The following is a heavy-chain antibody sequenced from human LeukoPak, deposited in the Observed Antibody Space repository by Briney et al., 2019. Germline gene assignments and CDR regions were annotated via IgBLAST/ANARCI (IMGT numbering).Heavy chain of an antibody. J-gene: IGHJ5*02. CDR1: GYSFTMYY. CDR2: IYAGDSDT. Sequence: GESLKISCQGSGYSFTMYYIAWVRQMPGRGLEWMGVIYAGDSDTRYSPSFQGQVTMSADKSVTTAYLQWTSLKASDTAMYYCARGNNENYYDWFDPWGQGTLVTVSS. D-gene: IGHD3-22*01. CDR3: ARGNNENYYDWFDP. V-gene: IGHV5-51*01.